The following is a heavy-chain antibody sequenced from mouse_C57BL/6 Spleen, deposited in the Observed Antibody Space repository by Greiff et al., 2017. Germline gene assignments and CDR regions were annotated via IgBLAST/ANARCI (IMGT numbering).Heavy chain of an antibody. V-gene: IGHV1-50*01. CDR3: ARYDYDGPSFDY. Sequence: QVQLKQPGAELVKPGASVKLSCKASGYTFTSYWMQWVKQRPGQGLEWIGEIDPSDSYTNYNQKFKGKATLTVDKPSSTAYMQLSSLTSEDSAVYYCARYDYDGPSFDYWGQGTTLTVSS. J-gene: IGHJ2*01. D-gene: IGHD2-4*01. CDR2: IDPSDSYT. CDR1: GYTFTSYW.